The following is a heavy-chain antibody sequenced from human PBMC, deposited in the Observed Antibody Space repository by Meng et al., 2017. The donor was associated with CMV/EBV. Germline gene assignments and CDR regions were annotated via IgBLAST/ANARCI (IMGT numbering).Heavy chain of an antibody. D-gene: IGHD2-2*01. CDR3: ARHYSTMAAYYFDF. V-gene: IGHV5-10-1*01. CDR1: GYSFTSYW. Sequence: SGYSFTSYWISWVRQMLGKGLEWMGRIDPSDSYTNYSPSFQGHVTFSADKSISTAYLQWSSLKASDTAMYYCARHYSTMAAYYFDFWGQGTLVTVSS. J-gene: IGHJ4*02. CDR2: IDPSDSYT.